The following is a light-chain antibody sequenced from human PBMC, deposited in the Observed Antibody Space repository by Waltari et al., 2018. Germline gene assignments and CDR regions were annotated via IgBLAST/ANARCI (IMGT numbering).Light chain of an antibody. CDR1: NVGDKF. V-gene: IGLV3-1*01. CDR2: QDA. Sequence: SYQLTQPPSMSVSPGQTISIPCSGENVGDKFVCWYQQKAGQSPVLVIHQDAKRPSGSPERFSGSNSGNTATLTISGTQALDEADYYCQAWDRSTVVFGGGTKLTVL. J-gene: IGLJ2*01. CDR3: QAWDRSTVV.